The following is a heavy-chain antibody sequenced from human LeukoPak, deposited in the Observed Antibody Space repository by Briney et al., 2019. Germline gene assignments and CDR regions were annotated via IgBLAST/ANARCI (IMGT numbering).Heavy chain of an antibody. J-gene: IGHJ4*02. Sequence: GGSLRLSCAASGFTFSSYAMHWVRQAPGKGLEWVAVISYDGSNKYYADSVKGRFTISRDNAKNSLYLQMNSLRAEDTAVYYCARRIAAAGRGIGGYFDYWGQGTLVTVSS. CDR1: GFTFSSYA. D-gene: IGHD6-13*01. CDR3: ARRIAAAGRGIGGYFDY. V-gene: IGHV3-30-3*01. CDR2: ISYDGSNK.